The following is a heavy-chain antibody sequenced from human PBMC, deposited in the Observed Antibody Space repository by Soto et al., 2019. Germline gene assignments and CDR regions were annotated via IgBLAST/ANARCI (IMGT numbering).Heavy chain of an antibody. V-gene: IGHV5-10-1*01. CDR1: GYSFTSYW. D-gene: IGHD3-10*01. J-gene: IGHJ6*02. Sequence: EVQLVQSGAEVKKPGESLRISWKGSGYSFTSYWISGVLQRPGKGLEWMGRIDPSDSYTNYSPSFQGHVTISADKSISTAYLQWSSLKASDTAMYYCARLAMVRGVSTYGMDVWGQGTTVSVSS. CDR2: IDPSDSYT. CDR3: ARLAMVRGVSTYGMDV.